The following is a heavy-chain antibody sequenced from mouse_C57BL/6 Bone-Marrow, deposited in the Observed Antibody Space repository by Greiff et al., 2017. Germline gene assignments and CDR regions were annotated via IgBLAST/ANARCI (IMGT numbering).Heavy chain of an antibody. V-gene: IGHV1-72*01. CDR3: ARTYYPAWFAT. D-gene: IGHD2-10*01. Sequence: QVQLQQPGAALVKPGASVKLSCKASGYTFTSYWMHWVKQRPGRGLEWIGRIDPNSGGTKYNEKFKSKATLTVDKPSSTAYMQLSSLTSEDSAVYYCARTYYPAWFATWGQGTLVTVSA. J-gene: IGHJ3*01. CDR2: IDPNSGGT. CDR1: GYTFTSYW.